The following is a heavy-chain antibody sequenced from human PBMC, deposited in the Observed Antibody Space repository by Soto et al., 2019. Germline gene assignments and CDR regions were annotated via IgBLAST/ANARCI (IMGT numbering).Heavy chain of an antibody. V-gene: IGHV3-23*01. D-gene: IGHD5-12*01. CDR2: ISGSGGST. CDR1: GFTFSSYA. Sequence: GGSLRLSCAASGFTFSSYAMSWVRQAPGKGLEWVSAISGSGGSTYYADSVKGRFTISRDNSKNTLYLQMNSLRAEDTAVYYCAKKPPRVATKGNGYFDYWGQGTLVTVSS. J-gene: IGHJ4*02. CDR3: AKKPPRVATKGNGYFDY.